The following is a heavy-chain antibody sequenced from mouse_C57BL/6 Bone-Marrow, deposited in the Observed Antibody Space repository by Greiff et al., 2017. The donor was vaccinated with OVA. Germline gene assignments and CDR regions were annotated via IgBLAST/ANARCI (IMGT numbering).Heavy chain of an antibody. J-gene: IGHJ4*01. CDR2: IWSGGST. V-gene: IGHV2-2*01. CDR1: GFSLTSYG. D-gene: IGHD2-3*01. Sequence: QVQLQQSGPGLVQPSQSLSITCTVSGFSLTSYGVHWVRQSPGKGLEWLGVIWSGGSTDYNAAFISRLSISKDNSKSQFFLKMNSLQAYDTAIYYCARNYDGYYLYYAMDYWGQGTSVTVSS. CDR3: ARNYDGYYLYYAMDY.